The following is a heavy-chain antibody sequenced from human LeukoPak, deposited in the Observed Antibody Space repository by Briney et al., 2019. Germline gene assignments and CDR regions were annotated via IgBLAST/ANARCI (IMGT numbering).Heavy chain of an antibody. CDR2: ISAYNGNT. CDR1: GYTFTNYG. D-gene: IGHD3-10*01. CDR3: AREFAGYYGSGSYLNWFDP. J-gene: IGHJ5*02. V-gene: IGHV1-18*01. Sequence: ASVKVSCKTSGYTFTNYGISWVRQAPGLGLEWMGWISAYNGNTNYAQKVQGRVTMTTDTSTSTAYMELRSLRFDDTAVYYCAREFAGYYGSGSYLNWFDPWGQGTLVTVSS.